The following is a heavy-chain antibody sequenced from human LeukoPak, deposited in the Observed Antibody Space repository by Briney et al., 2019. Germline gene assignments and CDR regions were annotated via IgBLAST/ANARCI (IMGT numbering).Heavy chain of an antibody. Sequence: SETLSLTCTVSGGSISSYYWSWIRQPPGKGLEWIGYIYYSGSTNYNPSLKSRVTISVDTSKNQFSLKLSSVTAADTAVYYCARGKAAAYDAFDIWGQGTMVTVSS. V-gene: IGHV4-59*01. CDR1: GGSISSYY. CDR3: ARGKAAAYDAFDI. D-gene: IGHD6-13*01. CDR2: IYYSGST. J-gene: IGHJ3*02.